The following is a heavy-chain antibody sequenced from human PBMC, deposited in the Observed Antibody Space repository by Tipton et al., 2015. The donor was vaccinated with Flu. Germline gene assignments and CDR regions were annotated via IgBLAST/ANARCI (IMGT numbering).Heavy chain of an antibody. CDR2: IGTAHDT. J-gene: IGHJ4*02. Sequence: VQLVQSGGGLVQPGESLRLSCAASGFTFVSYDIHWVRQVPGKGLEWVSSIGTAHDTYYPDSVKGRFTISRENDKNSVYLQMNNLRAGDTSVYYCARGAVSATPFFDHWGQGTLVSVSS. CDR1: GFTFVSYD. CDR3: ARGAVSATPFFDH. V-gene: IGHV3-13*01. D-gene: IGHD2-15*01.